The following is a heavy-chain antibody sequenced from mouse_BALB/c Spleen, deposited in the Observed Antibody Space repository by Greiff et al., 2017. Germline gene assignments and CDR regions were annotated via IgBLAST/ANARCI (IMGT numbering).Heavy chain of an antibody. CDR2: ISSGGGST. D-gene: IGHD2-3*01. CDR3: ARHDGYAMDY. V-gene: IGHV5-12-1*01. J-gene: IGHJ4*01. Sequence: EVNLVESGGGLVKPGGSLKLSCAASGFAFSSYDMSWVRQTPEKRLEWVAYISSGGGSTYYPDTVKGRFTISRDNAKNTLYLQMSSLKSEDTAMYYCARHDGYAMDYWGQGTSVTVSS. CDR1: GFAFSSYD.